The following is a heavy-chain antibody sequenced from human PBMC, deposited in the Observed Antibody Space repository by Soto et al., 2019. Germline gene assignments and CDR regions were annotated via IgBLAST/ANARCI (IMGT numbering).Heavy chain of an antibody. CDR3: AKEDSSSWHYYYGMDV. Sequence: QVQLVESGGGVVQPGRSLRLSCAASGFTFSSYGMNWVRQAPGKGLEWVAVISYDGSNKYYADSVKGQFTLSRDSSKNMLYLQMNSLRAEDTAVYYCAKEDSSSWHYYYGMDVWGQGTTVTVSS. J-gene: IGHJ6*02. V-gene: IGHV3-30*18. CDR1: GFTFSSYG. D-gene: IGHD6-13*01. CDR2: ISYDGSNK.